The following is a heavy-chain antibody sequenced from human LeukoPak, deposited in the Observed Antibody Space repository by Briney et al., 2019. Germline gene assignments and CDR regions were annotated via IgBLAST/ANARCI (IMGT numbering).Heavy chain of an antibody. CDR2: ISGSGGST. Sequence: GGSLRLSCAASGFTFSSYAMSWVRQAPGKGLEWVSAISGSGGSTYYADSVKGRFTISRDNSKNTLFLQMNSLRAEDTAVYYCAKSSGSYVPPNHFVYWGQGTLVTVSS. CDR3: AKSSGSYVPPNHFVY. J-gene: IGHJ4*02. CDR1: GFTFSSYA. V-gene: IGHV3-23*01. D-gene: IGHD1-26*01.